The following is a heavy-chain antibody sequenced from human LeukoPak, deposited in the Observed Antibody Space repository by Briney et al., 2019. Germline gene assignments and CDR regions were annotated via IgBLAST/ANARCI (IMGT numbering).Heavy chain of an antibody. J-gene: IGHJ3*02. CDR3: ARGSGYGSGSYDAFDI. CDR2: IYYSGST. D-gene: IGHD3-10*01. Sequence: PSETLSLTCTVSGGSISSYYWSWIRQPPGKGLEWIGYIYYSGSTNYNPSLKSRVTISVDTSKNQFSLKLSSVTAADTAVYYCARGSGYGSGSYDAFDIWGQGTMVTVSS. CDR1: GGSISSYY. V-gene: IGHV4-59*08.